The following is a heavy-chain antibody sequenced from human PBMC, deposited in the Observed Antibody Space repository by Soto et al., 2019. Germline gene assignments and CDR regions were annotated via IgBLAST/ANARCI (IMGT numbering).Heavy chain of an antibody. J-gene: IGHJ6*02. D-gene: IGHD3-3*01. Sequence: ASVKVSCKASGYTFTGYYMHWVRQAPGQGLEWMGWINPNSGGTNYAQKFQGRVTMTRDTSISTAYMELSRLRSDDTAVYYCARVKTYDFWSGYPYYYYGMDVWGRGTTVTVSS. V-gene: IGHV1-2*02. CDR3: ARVKTYDFWSGYPYYYYGMDV. CDR1: GYTFTGYY. CDR2: INPNSGGT.